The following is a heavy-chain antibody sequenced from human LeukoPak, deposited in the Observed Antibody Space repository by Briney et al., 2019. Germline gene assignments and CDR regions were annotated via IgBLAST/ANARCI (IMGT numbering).Heavy chain of an antibody. CDR2: ISSSSSYI. CDR3: ARDFAGIAAAGTVDY. J-gene: IGHJ4*02. V-gene: IGHV3-21*01. Sequence: GGSLRLSCAASGLTFSSYSMNWVRQAPGKGLEWVSSISSSSSYIYYADSVKGRFTISRDNSKNTLYLQMNSLRAEDTAVYYCARDFAGIAAAGTVDYWGQGTLVTVSS. CDR1: GLTFSSYS. D-gene: IGHD6-13*01.